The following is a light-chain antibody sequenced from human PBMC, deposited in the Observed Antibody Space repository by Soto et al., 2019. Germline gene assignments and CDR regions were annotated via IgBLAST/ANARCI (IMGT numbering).Light chain of an antibody. V-gene: IGKV1-17*01. Sequence: DIQMTQSPSSLSASVGDRVTVTCRASQGIRNDLGWYQQKPGKAPKRLIYAASNLQSGVPSRFSGRGSGTEFTLTIASLQPDDFATYYCQQYETFSGTFGPGTKVEI. J-gene: IGKJ1*01. CDR1: QGIRND. CDR3: QQYETFSGT. CDR2: AAS.